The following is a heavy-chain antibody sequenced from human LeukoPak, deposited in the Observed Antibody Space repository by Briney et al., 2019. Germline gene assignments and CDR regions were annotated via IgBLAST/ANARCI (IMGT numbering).Heavy chain of an antibody. CDR3: ARGRGGIYFDY. CDR2: ISYDGSNK. CDR1: GFTFSSYA. Sequence: GGSLRLSCAASGFTFSSYAMLWVRQAPGKGLEWVAVISYDGSNKYYADSVKGRFTISRDNSKNTLYLQMNSLRAEDTAVYYCARGRGGIYFDYWGQGTLVTVSS. J-gene: IGHJ4*02. V-gene: IGHV3-30-3*01.